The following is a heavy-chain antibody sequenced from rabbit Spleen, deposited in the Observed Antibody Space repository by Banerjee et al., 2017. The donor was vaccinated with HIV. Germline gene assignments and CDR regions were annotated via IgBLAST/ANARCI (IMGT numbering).Heavy chain of an antibody. CDR1: GFTLSSYY. CDR3: ARDTGSSFSTYGMDL. Sequence: QLMESGGGLVKPEGSLTLSCKASGFTLSSYYMNWVRQAPGKGLEWIGYIDPVFGITYYANWVSGRFSISRENAQNTVFLQMTSLTAADTATYFCARDTGSSFSTYGMDLWGQGTLVTVS. CDR2: IDPVFGIT. D-gene: IGHD8-1*01. V-gene: IGHV1S7*01. J-gene: IGHJ6*01.